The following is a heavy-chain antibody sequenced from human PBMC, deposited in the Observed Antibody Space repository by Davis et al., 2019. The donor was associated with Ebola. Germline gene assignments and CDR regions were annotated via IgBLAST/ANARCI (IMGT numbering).Heavy chain of an antibody. V-gene: IGHV3-21*01. Sequence: GESLKISCAASGFTFSSYSMNWVRQAPGKGLEWVSSISSSSSYIYYADSVKGRFTISRGNAKNSLYLQMNSLRAEDTAVYYCAREGGSYYRYFDYWGQGTLVTVSS. CDR2: ISSSSSYI. CDR1: GFTFSSYS. J-gene: IGHJ4*02. CDR3: AREGGSYYRYFDY. D-gene: IGHD1-26*01.